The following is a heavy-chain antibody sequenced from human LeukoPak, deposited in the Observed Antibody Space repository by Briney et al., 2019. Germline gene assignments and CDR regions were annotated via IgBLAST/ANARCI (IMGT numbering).Heavy chain of an antibody. V-gene: IGHV4-38-2*02. Sequence: SETLSLTCTVSGYSISSGYYWGWIRQPPGKGLEWIGSIYHSGSTYYNPSLKSRVTISVDTSKNQFSLKLSSVTAADTAVYYCARVVYSSYYYYYYMDVWGKGTTVTVSS. D-gene: IGHD4-11*01. CDR1: GYSISSGYY. CDR2: IYHSGST. J-gene: IGHJ6*03. CDR3: ARVVYSSYYYYYYMDV.